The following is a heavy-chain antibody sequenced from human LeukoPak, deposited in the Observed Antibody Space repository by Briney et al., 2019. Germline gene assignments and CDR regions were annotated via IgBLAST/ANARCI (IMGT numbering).Heavy chain of an antibody. Sequence: ASVKVSFKASGYTFTSYGISWVRQAPGQGLEWMGWISAYDGNTNYAQKLQGRVTMTTDTPTSTAYMELRSLRSDDTAVYYCSRDPLKEQLWKHLGLGHNWFDPWGQGTLVTVSS. D-gene: IGHD5-18*01. CDR2: ISAYDGNT. CDR3: SRDPLKEQLWKHLGLGHNWFDP. V-gene: IGHV1-18*01. J-gene: IGHJ5*02. CDR1: GYTFTSYG.